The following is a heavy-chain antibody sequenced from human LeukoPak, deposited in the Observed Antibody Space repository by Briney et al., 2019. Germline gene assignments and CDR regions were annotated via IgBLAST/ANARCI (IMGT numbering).Heavy chain of an antibody. CDR1: GGSISSYY. J-gene: IGHJ6*02. CDR3: ARDGRPIAAAGHYYYGMDV. CDR2: IYTSGST. D-gene: IGHD6-13*01. Sequence: PSETLSLTRTVSGGSISSYYWSWIRQPAGKGLEWIGRIYTSGSTNYNPSLKSRVTMSVDTSKNQFSLKLSSVTAADTAVYYCARDGRPIAAAGHYYYGMDVWGQGTTVTVSS. V-gene: IGHV4-4*07.